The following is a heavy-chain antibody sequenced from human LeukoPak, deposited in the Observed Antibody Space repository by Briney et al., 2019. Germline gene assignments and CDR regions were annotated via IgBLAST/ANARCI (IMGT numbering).Heavy chain of an antibody. CDR2: IHPGNSDI. V-gene: IGHV5-51*01. CDR3: ANFYGDKDSDFAY. D-gene: IGHD4/OR15-4a*01. Sequence: GESLKISCKASGYYFPNYWIGWVRQMPGKGLEWMGIIHPGNSDIRYSPSFEGQVTVSVDKSISTAYLQWSSLKASDSAMYYCANFYGDKDSDFAYWGQGTLVTVSS. CDR1: GYYFPNYW. J-gene: IGHJ4*02.